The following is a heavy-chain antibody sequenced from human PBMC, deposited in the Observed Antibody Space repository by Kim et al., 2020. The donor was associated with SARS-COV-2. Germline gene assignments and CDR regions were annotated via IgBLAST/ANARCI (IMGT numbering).Heavy chain of an antibody. Sequence: GGSLRLSCAASGFTVSSNYMSWVRQAPGKGLEWVSVIYSGGSTYYADSVKGRFTISRDNSKNTLYLQMNSLRAEDTAVYYCAREGWDSRELNNYWGQGTLVTVSS. CDR3: AREGWDSRELNNY. J-gene: IGHJ4*02. CDR2: IYSGGST. CDR1: GFTVSSNY. D-gene: IGHD1-26*01. V-gene: IGHV3-66*01.